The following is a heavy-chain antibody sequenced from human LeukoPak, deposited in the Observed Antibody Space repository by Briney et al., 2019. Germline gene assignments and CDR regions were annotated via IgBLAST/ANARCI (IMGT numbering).Heavy chain of an antibody. Sequence: GGSLRLSCAASGFTFSSYAMHWVRQAPGKGLEWVAVISYDGSNKYYADSVKGRFTISRDNSKNTLNLQMNSLRAEDTAVYYCARDTGDSPYYYYGMDVWGQGTTVTVSS. D-gene: IGHD3-10*01. CDR3: ARDTGDSPYYYYGMDV. V-gene: IGHV3-30-3*01. J-gene: IGHJ6*02. CDR2: ISYDGSNK. CDR1: GFTFSSYA.